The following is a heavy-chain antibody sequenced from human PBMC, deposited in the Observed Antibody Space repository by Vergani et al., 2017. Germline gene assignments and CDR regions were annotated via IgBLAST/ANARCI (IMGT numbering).Heavy chain of an antibody. CDR1: GASIRSSNYY. D-gene: IGHD6-19*01. J-gene: IGHJ5*02. CDR3: ARHSTVEWLVKLGWIDP. CDR2: IYYSGST. V-gene: IGHV4-39*01. Sequence: QLQLQESGPGLVKPSATLSLTCSVSGASIRSSNYYWAWIRHPPGKGLEWIPSIYYSGSTYYNPPLRSRVTISVDTSKNQFSLKLSSVTAADTAVYFCARHSTVEWLVKLGWIDPWGQGILVTVSS.